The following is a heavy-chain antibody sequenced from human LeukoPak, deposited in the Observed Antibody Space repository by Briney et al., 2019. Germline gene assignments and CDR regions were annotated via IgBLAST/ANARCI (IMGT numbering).Heavy chain of an antibody. J-gene: IGHJ4*02. CDR2: MNPNSGNT. CDR1: GYTFTSYD. D-gene: IGHD3-9*01. Sequence: ASVKVSCKASGYTFTSYDIIWVRQATGQGLEWMGWMNPNSGNTGYAQKFQGRVTMTRNTSISTAYMELSSLRSEDTAVYYCATPAEPHFDWFASYWGQGTLVTVSS. CDR3: ATPAEPHFDWFASY. V-gene: IGHV1-8*01.